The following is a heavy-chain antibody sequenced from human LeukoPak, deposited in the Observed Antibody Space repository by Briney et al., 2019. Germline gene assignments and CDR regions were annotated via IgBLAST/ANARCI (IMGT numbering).Heavy chain of an antibody. Sequence: ASVKVSCKASGYTFTSYYMHWVRQAPGQGLEWMGIINPSGGSTSYAQKFQGRVTMTRDTSTSTVYMELSSLRSEDTAVYYCASIHIVVVTAVYWGQGTLVTVSS. J-gene: IGHJ4*02. CDR2: INPSGGST. D-gene: IGHD2-21*02. CDR3: ASIHIVVVTAVY. V-gene: IGHV1-46*01. CDR1: GYTFTSYY.